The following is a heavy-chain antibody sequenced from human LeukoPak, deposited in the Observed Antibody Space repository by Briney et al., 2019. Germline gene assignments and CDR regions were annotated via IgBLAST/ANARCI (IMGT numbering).Heavy chain of an antibody. D-gene: IGHD6-25*01. CDR1: GFTFSSYA. J-gene: IGHJ3*02. Sequence: GGSLRLSCAASGFTFSSYAMSWVRQAPGKGLEWVSSISSSSSYIYYADSVKGRFTISRDNAKNSLYLQMNSLRAEDTAVYYCARWGSELPDDAFDIWGQGTMVTVSS. CDR2: ISSSSSYI. CDR3: ARWGSELPDDAFDI. V-gene: IGHV3-21*01.